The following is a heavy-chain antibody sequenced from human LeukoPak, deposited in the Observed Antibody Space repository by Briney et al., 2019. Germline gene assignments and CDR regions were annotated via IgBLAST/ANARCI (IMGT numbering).Heavy chain of an antibody. Sequence: GGSLRLSCAASGFTFNAFEMNWVRQAPGKGLQWVSYISSRGTTIYYADSVKGRFTISRDNAKNSLYLQMDSLRAEDTAVYYCARRSGYYNYFDYWGQGTLVTASS. V-gene: IGHV3-48*03. CDR2: ISSRGTTI. CDR3: ARRSGYYNYFDY. CDR1: GFTFNAFE. D-gene: IGHD3-22*01. J-gene: IGHJ4*02.